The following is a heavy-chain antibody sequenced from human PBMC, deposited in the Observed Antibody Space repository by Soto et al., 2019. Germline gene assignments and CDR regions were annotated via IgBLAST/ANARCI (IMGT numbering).Heavy chain of an antibody. D-gene: IGHD2-8*01. V-gene: IGHV4-38-2*02. CDR1: SYSISSGFF. CDR2: IYHTGDT. J-gene: IGHJ5*02. CDR3: ARDTNSLDL. Sequence: PSETLSLTCVVSSYSISSGFFWAWIRQPPGKGLEWVGSIYHTGDTHYNPSLRSQVSMSVDTSKNHFSLRLTYPTAADTAAYFCARDTNSLDLWGQGILVTVSS.